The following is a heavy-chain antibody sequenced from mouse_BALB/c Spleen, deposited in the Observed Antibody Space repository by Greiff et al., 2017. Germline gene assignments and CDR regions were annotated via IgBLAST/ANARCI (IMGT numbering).Heavy chain of an antibody. CDR1: GFTFSSFG. Sequence: EVKVVESGGGLVQPGGSRKLSCAASGFTFSSFGMHWVRQAPEKGLEWVAYISSGSSTIYYADTVKGRFTISRDNPKNTLFLQMTSLRSEDTAMYYCARGGGSDAMDYWGQGTSVTVSS. V-gene: IGHV5-17*02. CDR3: ARGGGSDAMDY. D-gene: IGHD1-1*02. CDR2: ISSGSSTI. J-gene: IGHJ4*01.